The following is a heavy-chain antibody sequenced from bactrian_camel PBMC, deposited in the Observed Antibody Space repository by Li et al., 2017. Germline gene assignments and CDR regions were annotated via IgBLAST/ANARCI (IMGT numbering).Heavy chain of an antibody. CDR1: GYEKRYSQYS. CDR2: IFDDDSA. Sequence: HVQLVESGGGSVQAGGSLTLSCQASGYEKRYSQYSLGWFRQAPGREREGVAAIFDDDSAMYGDSVKGRFIISRDNARQILYLQMNSLKSEDTAVYYCAAGRGIGGFEVDEYTYWGQGTQVTVS. V-gene: IGHV3S53*01. D-gene: IGHD5*01. CDR3: AAGRGIGGFEVDEYTY. J-gene: IGHJ4*01.